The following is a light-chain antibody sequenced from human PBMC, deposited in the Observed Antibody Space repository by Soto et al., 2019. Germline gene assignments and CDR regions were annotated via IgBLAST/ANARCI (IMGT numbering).Light chain of an antibody. CDR2: DAS. CDR1: ESVDFH. CDR3: QQRSTWPT. V-gene: IGKV3-11*01. Sequence: PGKRATVSCRASESVDFHLAWYQQKPGQAPRLLIYDASVRATGTPARFSGSGSGTAFTLTISSLEPEDFALYYCQQRSTWPTFGQGTRLEI. J-gene: IGKJ5*01.